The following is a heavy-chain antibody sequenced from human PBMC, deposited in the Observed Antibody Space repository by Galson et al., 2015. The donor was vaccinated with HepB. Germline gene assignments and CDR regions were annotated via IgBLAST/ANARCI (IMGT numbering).Heavy chain of an antibody. CDR1: GYRFTTYG. CDR3: TREGPTSAGDY. D-gene: IGHD2/OR15-2a*01. CDR2: INGYNGNT. J-gene: IGHJ4*02. V-gene: IGHV1-18*01. Sequence: SCKASGYRFTTYGIGWVRQAPGQGLEWMGWINGYNGNTDYAQKFQDRIPLTTDTSTTTAYMELRTLRSDDTAVYYCTREGPTSAGDYWGQGTLVTVSS.